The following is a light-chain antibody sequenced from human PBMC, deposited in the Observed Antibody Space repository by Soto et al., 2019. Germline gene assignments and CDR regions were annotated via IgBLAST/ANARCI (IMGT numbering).Light chain of an antibody. Sequence: QSALTQPRSVSGSPGQSVTISCTGTGGDVGAYDRVSWYQHHPTKAPKLIIYDVTNRPSGVPYRFSGSKSGSTASLTISGLQAEDEADYYCCSHAGGSSWVFGGGTKLTVL. CDR2: DVT. J-gene: IGLJ3*02. CDR3: CSHAGGSSWV. CDR1: GGDVGAYDR. V-gene: IGLV2-11*01.